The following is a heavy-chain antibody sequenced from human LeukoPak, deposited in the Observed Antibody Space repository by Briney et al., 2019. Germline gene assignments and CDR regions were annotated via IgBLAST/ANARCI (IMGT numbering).Heavy chain of an antibody. CDR3: ARAAYCGGDCYLFDY. J-gene: IGHJ4*02. Sequence: SETLSLTFTVSGGSISIDTFYWGWIRQPPGKGLEWIGSIYYSGNTYYNPSVETRVTISVDTSKNQFSLRLSSVTAADTAVYYCARAAYCGGDCYLFDYWGQGTLVTVFS. V-gene: IGHV4-39*01. D-gene: IGHD2-21*02. CDR2: IYYSGNT. CDR1: GGSISIDTFY.